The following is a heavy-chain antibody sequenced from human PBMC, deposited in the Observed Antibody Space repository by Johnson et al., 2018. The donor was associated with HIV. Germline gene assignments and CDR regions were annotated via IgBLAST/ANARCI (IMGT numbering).Heavy chain of an antibody. J-gene: IGHJ3*02. CDR2: ISWNSGSI. CDR1: GFTFDDYA. V-gene: IGHV3-9*01. CDR3: ARAGRWSGDTFDI. D-gene: IGHD3-10*01. Sequence: VQLVESGGGLVQPGRSLRLSCAASGFTFDDYAMHWVRQAPGKGLEWVSGISWNSGSIGYADSVKGRFTISRDNAKNSLYLQMNSLRAEDTALYYCARAGRWSGDTFDIWGQGTMVTVSS.